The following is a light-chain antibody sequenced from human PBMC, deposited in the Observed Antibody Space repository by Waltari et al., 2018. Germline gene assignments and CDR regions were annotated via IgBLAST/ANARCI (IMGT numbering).Light chain of an antibody. Sequence: NFILTQPHSVSESPGKTVTISCTGSNDDIARKFVHWYQQRPGSAPTTVVYEDYERPSGVPDRFSGSNSGNTATLTISGIQAMDEADYFCQAWDNSAAVFGGGTRLTVL. CDR1: NDDIARKF. J-gene: IGLJ3*02. V-gene: IGLV6-57*02. CDR2: EDY. CDR3: QAWDNSAAV.